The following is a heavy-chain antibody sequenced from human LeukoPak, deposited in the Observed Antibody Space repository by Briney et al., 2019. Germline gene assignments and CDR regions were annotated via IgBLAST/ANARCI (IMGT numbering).Heavy chain of an antibody. CDR2: IYYSGST. D-gene: IGHD3-22*01. J-gene: IGHJ4*02. CDR3: ARDDYDSSGYYYRY. CDR1: GGSISSYY. V-gene: IGHV4-59*01. Sequence: TSETLSLTCTVSGGSISSYYWSWIRQPPGKGLEWIGYIYYSGSTNYNPSLKSRVTISVDTSKNQFSLKLSSVTAADTAVYYCARDDYDSSGYYYRYWGQGTLVTVSS.